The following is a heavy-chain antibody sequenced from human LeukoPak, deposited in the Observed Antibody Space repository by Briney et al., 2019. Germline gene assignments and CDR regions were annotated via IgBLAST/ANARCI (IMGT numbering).Heavy chain of an antibody. CDR2: ISGSGGST. D-gene: IGHD2-2*01. Sequence: QPGGSLRLSCAASGFTFSSYAMSWVRQAPGKGLEWVSAISGSGGSTYYADSVKGRFTISRDNSKNTLHLQMNSLRAEDTAVYYCAKDRVVVVPAESYFDYWGQGTLVTVSS. J-gene: IGHJ4*02. CDR3: AKDRVVVVPAESYFDY. CDR1: GFTFSSYA. V-gene: IGHV3-23*01.